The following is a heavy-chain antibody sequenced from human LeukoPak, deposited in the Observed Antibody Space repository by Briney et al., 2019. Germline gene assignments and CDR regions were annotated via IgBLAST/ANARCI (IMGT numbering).Heavy chain of an antibody. J-gene: IGHJ3*02. CDR2: ISIDGSST. V-gene: IGHV3-74*01. CDR1: RFAFSRHW. CDR3: ARGGSPPEALGDAFDI. Sequence: PGGSLRLSCAAARFAFSRHWMHWVRQAPGKGLVWVSHISIDGSSTIYADSVKGRFTISRDNAKTTVFLQMNSLRAEDTAVYYCARGGSPPEALGDAFDIWGQGTMVTVSS. D-gene: IGHD1-26*01.